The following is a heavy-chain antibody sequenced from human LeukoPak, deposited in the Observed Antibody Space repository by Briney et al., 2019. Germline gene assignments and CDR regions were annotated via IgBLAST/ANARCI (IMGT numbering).Heavy chain of an antibody. CDR1: GGSFSGYY. CDR3: ARGVRDPKGRWYFDL. J-gene: IGHJ2*01. Sequence: PSETLSLTCAVYGGSFSGYYWGWIRQPPGKGLEWIGEINHSGSTNYNPSLKSRVTISVDTSKNQFSLKLSSVTAADTAVYYCARGVRDPKGRWYFDLWGRGTLVTVSS. D-gene: IGHD3-3*01. CDR2: INHSGST. V-gene: IGHV4-34*01.